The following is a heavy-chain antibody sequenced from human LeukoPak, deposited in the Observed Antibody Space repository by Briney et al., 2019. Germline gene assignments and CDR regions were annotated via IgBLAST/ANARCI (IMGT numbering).Heavy chain of an antibody. V-gene: IGHV3-30*18. J-gene: IGHJ4*02. Sequence: GGSLRLSCAASGFTFSSYGMHWFRQAPGKGLEWVAVIPYDGSNKYYADSVKGRFTISRDNSKNTLYLQMNSLRAEDTAVYYCAKDSKWLRLSGLFDYWGQGTLVTVSS. CDR2: IPYDGSNK. D-gene: IGHD5-12*01. CDR3: AKDSKWLRLSGLFDY. CDR1: GFTFSSYG.